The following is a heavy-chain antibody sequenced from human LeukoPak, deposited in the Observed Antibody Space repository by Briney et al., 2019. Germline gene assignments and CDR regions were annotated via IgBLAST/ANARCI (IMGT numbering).Heavy chain of an antibody. V-gene: IGHV3-11*04. Sequence: PGGFLRLSCAAAGFTFSDYYMGWIRQAPGRGLEWVSYISSSGSTIYYADSVKGRFTISRDNAKNSLYLQMNSLRAEDTAVYYCARDGHTTYYYDSSGYFFDYWGQGTLVTVSS. CDR1: GFTFSDYY. D-gene: IGHD3-22*01. CDR3: ARDGHTTYYYDSSGYFFDY. J-gene: IGHJ4*02. CDR2: ISSSGSTI.